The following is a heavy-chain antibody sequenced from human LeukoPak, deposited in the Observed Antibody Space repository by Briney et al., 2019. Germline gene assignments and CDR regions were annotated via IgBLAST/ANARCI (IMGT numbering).Heavy chain of an antibody. J-gene: IGHJ4*02. CDR3: ASQLGGTTFH. CDR2: VYYNGIT. CDR1: GVSINTYF. Sequence: SETLSFTCTVSGVSINTYFWSWIRQPPGKGLEWIGYVYYNGITNYNPALKSRVSISLDTSKNQFSLRLNSVTAAETAVYYCASQLGGTTFHWGQGTLVTVSS. V-gene: IGHV4-59*01. D-gene: IGHD1/OR15-1a*01.